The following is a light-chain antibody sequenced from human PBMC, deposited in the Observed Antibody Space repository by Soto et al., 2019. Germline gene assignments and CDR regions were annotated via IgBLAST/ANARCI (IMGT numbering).Light chain of an antibody. V-gene: IGLV1-44*01. CDR1: SSNIGSNT. Sequence: QSVLTQPPSASGTPGQRVTIACSGSSSNIGSNTVNWYQQIPGTAPKVLIYGNTQRPSGVPDRFSGSQSGTSASLAISGLQSEDEADYYCAAWDGSLNVWLFGGGTKLIVL. CDR3: AAWDGSLNVWL. J-gene: IGLJ3*02. CDR2: GNT.